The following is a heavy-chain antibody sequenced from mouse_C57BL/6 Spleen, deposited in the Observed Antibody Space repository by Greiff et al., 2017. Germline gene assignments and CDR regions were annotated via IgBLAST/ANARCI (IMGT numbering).Heavy chain of an antibody. CDR3: ASGVTKAWFAY. V-gene: IGHV5-4*03. CDR2: ISDGGSYT. CDR1: GFTFSSYA. J-gene: IGHJ3*01. D-gene: IGHD2-2*01. Sequence: EVKVVESGGGLVKPGGSLKLSCAASGFTFSSYAMSWVRQTPEKRLEWVATISDGGSYTYYPDNVKGRITISRDNAKNNLYLQMSHLKSKDTAMYYCASGVTKAWFAYWGQGTLLTVSA.